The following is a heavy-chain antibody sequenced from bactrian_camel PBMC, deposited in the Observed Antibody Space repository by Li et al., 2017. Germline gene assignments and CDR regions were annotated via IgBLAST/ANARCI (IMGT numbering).Heavy chain of an antibody. CDR2: IYTGTGST. J-gene: IGHJ6*01. CDR1: GVRNRNSC. CDR3: AADFGHVSPVPSVVTMCQGADLAY. D-gene: IGHD2*01. Sequence: HVQLVESGGGSVQAGGSLRLSCAGVGVRNRNSCMAWFRQAPGKEREGIASIYTGTGSTYYADPMKVRFTIFKNNAKNILYLQMSNLNSEDTGMYYCAADFGHVSPVPSVVTMCQGADLAYWGQGTQVTVS. V-gene: IGHV3S1*01.